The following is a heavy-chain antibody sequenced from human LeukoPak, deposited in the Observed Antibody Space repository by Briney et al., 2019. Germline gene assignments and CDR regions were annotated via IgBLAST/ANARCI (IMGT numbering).Heavy chain of an antibody. D-gene: IGHD6-6*01. CDR2: IPKDGSNK. V-gene: IGHV3-30*02. CDR3: AKARGISAPTGYYYYMDV. CDR1: GSTFSSYG. J-gene: IGHJ6*03. Sequence: SGGSLRLSCAASGSTFSSYGMHWVRQAPGKGLEWVAFIPKDGSNKFYADSVKGRFTISRDNSKNTLSLQMNSLRAEDTALYYCAKARGISAPTGYYYYMDVWAEGTTVTVSS.